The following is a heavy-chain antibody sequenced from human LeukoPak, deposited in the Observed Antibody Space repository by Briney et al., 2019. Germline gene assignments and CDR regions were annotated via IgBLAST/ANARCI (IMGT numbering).Heavy chain of an antibody. V-gene: IGHV4-38-2*02. CDR2: IYHSGST. CDR3: ARVYYDFWSGYYYYYYYMDV. J-gene: IGHJ6*03. Sequence: SETLSLTCTVSGYSISSGYYWGWIRPPPGKGLEWIGSIYHSGSTYYNPSLKSRVTISVDTSKNQFSLKLSSVTAADTAVYYCARVYYDFWSGYYYYYYYMDVWGKGTTVTVSS. CDR1: GYSISSGYY. D-gene: IGHD3-3*01.